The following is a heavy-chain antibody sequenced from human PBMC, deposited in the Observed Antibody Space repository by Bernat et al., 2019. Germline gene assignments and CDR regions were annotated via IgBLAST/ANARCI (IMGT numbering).Heavy chain of an antibody. CDR2: IKQDGSEK. CDR1: GFTFSSYW. CDR3: ARDKDGYNSYYYYGMDV. D-gene: IGHD5-24*01. J-gene: IGHJ6*02. V-gene: IGHV3-7*03. Sequence: EVQLVESGGGLVQPGGSLRLSCAASGFTFSSYWMSWVRQAPGKGLEWVANIKQDGSEKYYVDSVKGRFTISRDNAKNSLYQQMNSLRPEDTAVYYCARDKDGYNSYYYYGMDVWGQGTTVTVSS.